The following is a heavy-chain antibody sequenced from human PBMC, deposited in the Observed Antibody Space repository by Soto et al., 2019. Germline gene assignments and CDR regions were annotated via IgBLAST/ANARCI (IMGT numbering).Heavy chain of an antibody. V-gene: IGHV4-59*08. J-gene: IGHJ6*02. D-gene: IGHD3-10*01. CDR3: ARVYGSGNYYYGMDV. CDR2: IYYSGST. CDR1: GGSISSYY. Sequence: SETLSLTCTGSGGSISSYYWSWIRQPPGKGLEWIGYIYYSGSTYYNPSLKSRVTISVDTSKNQFSLKLSSVTAADTAVYYCARVYGSGNYYYGMDVWGQGTTVTVSS.